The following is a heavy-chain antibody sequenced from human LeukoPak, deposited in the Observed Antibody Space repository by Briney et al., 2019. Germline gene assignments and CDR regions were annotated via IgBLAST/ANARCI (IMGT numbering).Heavy chain of an antibody. CDR1: GFTFSNYA. J-gene: IGHJ3*02. CDR3: PHVVSDAFDI. Sequence: GGSLRLSCAASGFTFSNYAMHWVRQAPGKGLEWVSLIYSGGSTSYADSVKGRFTISRDNSKNTLYLQMNSLRAEDQALYYCPHVVSDAFDIWGQGTMVTVSS. D-gene: IGHD5/OR15-5a*01. CDR2: IYSGGST. V-gene: IGHV3-66*01.